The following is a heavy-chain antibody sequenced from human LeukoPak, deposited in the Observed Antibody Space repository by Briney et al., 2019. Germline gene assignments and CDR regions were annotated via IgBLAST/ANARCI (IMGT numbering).Heavy chain of an antibody. CDR2: IIPIFGTA. J-gene: IGHJ4*02. CDR1: GGTFSSYA. V-gene: IGHV1-69*13. Sequence: ASVKVSCKASGGTFSSYAISWVRQAPGQGLEWMGGIIPIFGTANYAQKFQGRVTITADESTSTAYMELSSLRSEDTAVYYCARDSPRGSPNFDYWGQGTLVTVSS. D-gene: IGHD1-26*01. CDR3: ARDSPRGSPNFDY.